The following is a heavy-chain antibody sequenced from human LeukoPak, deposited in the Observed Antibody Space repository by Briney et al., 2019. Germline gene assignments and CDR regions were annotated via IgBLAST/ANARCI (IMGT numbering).Heavy chain of an antibody. Sequence: ASVKVSCKASGGTFSSYAISWVRQAPGQGLEWMGGIIPIFGTANYAQKFQGRVTITTDESPSTAYMELSSLRSEDTAVYYCARDPEAAAGRPYYYYMDVWGKGITVTVSS. CDR2: IIPIFGTA. V-gene: IGHV1-69*05. CDR1: GGTFSSYA. D-gene: IGHD6-13*01. CDR3: ARDPEAAAGRPYYYYMDV. J-gene: IGHJ6*03.